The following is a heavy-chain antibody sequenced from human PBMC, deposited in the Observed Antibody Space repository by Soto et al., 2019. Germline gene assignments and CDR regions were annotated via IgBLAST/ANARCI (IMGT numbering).Heavy chain of an antibody. CDR2: IYSGGST. Sequence: PGGSLRLSCAASGFTVSSNYMSWVRQAPGKGLEWVSVIYSGGSTYYADSVKGRFTISRDNSKNTLYLQMNSLRAEDTAVYYCARVVVAATRLFDPWGQGTLVTVSS. J-gene: IGHJ5*02. D-gene: IGHD2-15*01. V-gene: IGHV3-66*01. CDR1: GFTVSSNY. CDR3: ARVVVAATRLFDP.